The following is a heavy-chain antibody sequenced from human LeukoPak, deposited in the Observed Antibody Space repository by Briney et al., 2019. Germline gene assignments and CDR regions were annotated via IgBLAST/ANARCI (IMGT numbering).Heavy chain of an antibody. V-gene: IGHV4-61*01. CDR3: ARDSRYSSGWFFDY. CDR2: IYYSGST. D-gene: IGHD6-19*01. J-gene: IGHJ4*02. CDR1: GGSVSSGSYY. Sequence: PSETLSLTCTVSGGSVSSGSYYWSWNRQPPGKGLEWIGYIYYSGSTNYNPSLKSRVTISVDTSKNQFSLKLSSVTAADTAVYYCARDSRYSSGWFFDYWGQGTLVTVSS.